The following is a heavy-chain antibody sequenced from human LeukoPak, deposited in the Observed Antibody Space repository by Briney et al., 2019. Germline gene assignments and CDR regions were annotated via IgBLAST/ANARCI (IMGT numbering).Heavy chain of an antibody. D-gene: IGHD1-26*01. CDR3: ARDKIVGPTTLDY. J-gene: IGHJ4*02. CDR2: IKQDGSEI. CDR1: GFTFSGHW. Sequence: PGGSLRLSCAASGFTFSGHWMSWVRQTPEKGLEWVANIKQDGSEIYYVDSVKGRFTISRDNAENSLYLQMNSLRADDTAVYYCARDKIVGPTTLDYWGQGTLVTVSS. V-gene: IGHV3-7*01.